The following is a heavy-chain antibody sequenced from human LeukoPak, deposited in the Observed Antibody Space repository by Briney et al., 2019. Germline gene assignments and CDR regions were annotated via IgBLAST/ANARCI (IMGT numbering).Heavy chain of an antibody. V-gene: IGHV3-7*01. CDR1: GFTFSSYW. D-gene: IGHD2-2*01. J-gene: IGHJ6*04. Sequence: PGGSLRLSCAASGFTFSSYWMSWVRQAPGKGLEWVANIKQDGSEKYYVDSVKGRFTISRDNAENSLYLQMNSLRAEDTAVYYCARDLIVVVPAASDVWGKGTTVTVSS. CDR3: ARDLIVVVPAASDV. CDR2: IKQDGSEK.